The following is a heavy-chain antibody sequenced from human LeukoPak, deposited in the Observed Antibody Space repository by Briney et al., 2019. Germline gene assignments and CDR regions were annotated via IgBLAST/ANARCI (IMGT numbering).Heavy chain of an antibody. J-gene: IGHJ4*02. CDR2: IYYTGRT. D-gene: IGHD2-15*01. V-gene: IGHV4-59*08. CDR3: ATHYSPIDY. CDR1: GASISSSY. Sequence: PSETLSLTCTVSGASISSSYWSWLRQPPGEGVEWIGYIYYTGRTNYNPSLKSRVTISADTSKNQFSLNLNSVTAADTAVYYCATHYSPIDYWGQGTLVTVSS.